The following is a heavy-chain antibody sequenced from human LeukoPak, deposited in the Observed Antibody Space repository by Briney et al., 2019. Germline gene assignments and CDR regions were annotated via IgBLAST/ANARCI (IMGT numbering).Heavy chain of an antibody. CDR2: INPSSGGT. V-gene: IGHV1-2*02. D-gene: IGHD3-9*01. J-gene: IGHJ4*02. Sequence: ASVKVSCKASGYTFTGYYMNWVRQAPGQGLEWMGWINPSSGGTNYAQKFQGRVTMTRDTSISTAYMDLYRLTSDDTAVYYCARSVLTAYLITDYWGQGTLVTVSS. CDR1: GYTFTGYY. CDR3: ARSVLTAYLITDY.